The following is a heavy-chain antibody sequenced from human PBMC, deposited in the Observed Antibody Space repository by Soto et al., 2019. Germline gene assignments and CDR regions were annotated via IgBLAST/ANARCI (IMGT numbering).Heavy chain of an antibody. CDR3: GTVGRLGSTGASTYGMDV. J-gene: IGHJ6*02. CDR1: GYTFTDYF. Sequence: EVQLVQSGAEVKKPGATVKLSCKVSGYTFTDYFVHWVQQAPGKGLEWMGLVDSADGETIHAEKFQGRVTMTADTSTDTAYMELTSLRSEDAAVYYCGTVGRLGSTGASTYGMDVWGQGTTVTVSS. CDR2: VDSADGET. V-gene: IGHV1-69-2*01. D-gene: IGHD1-26*01.